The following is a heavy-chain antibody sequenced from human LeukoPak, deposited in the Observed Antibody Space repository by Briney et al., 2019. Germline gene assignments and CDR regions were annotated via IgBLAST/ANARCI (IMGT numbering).Heavy chain of an antibody. J-gene: IGHJ5*02. CDR2: ASGSGGTT. V-gene: IGHV3-23*01. Sequence: GGSLRLSCAASGFSFSIYAMSWVRQAPGKGLEWVSSASGSGGTTDYADSVKGRFIISRDNPKNTPYLQMNSLRGEDTAMYYCTKGQSGTSFDPWGQGTLVTVSS. CDR3: TKGQSGTSFDP. CDR1: GFSFSIYA. D-gene: IGHD2-15*01.